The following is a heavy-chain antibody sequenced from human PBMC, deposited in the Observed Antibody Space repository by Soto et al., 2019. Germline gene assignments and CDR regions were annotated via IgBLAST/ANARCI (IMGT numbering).Heavy chain of an antibody. CDR1: GFPLSTSGVG. D-gene: IGHD5-12*01. J-gene: IGHJ2*01. Sequence: QITLQESGPTLVKPTQTLTLTCTFSGFPLSTSGVGVGWIRQPPGKALEWLAFIYWDDDKRYSPSLKSRLTITKVTSKTQVVPTMTNMYTVDTATYNCARLIRDGYPNSYFDLWGRGTLVTVSS. CDR2: IYWDDDK. CDR3: ARLIRDGYPNSYFDL. V-gene: IGHV2-5*02.